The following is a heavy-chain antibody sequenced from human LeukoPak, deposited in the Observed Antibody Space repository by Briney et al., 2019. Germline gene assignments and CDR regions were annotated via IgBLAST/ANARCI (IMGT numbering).Heavy chain of an antibody. CDR1: GFTFSSYS. CDR3: ARGDYSSGWYGSAEYFQH. V-gene: IGHV3-21*01. CDR2: ISSSSSYI. J-gene: IGHJ1*01. Sequence: PGGSLRLSCAASGFTFSSYSMNWVRQAPGKGLEWVSSISSSSSYIYYADSVKGRFTISRDNAKNSLYLQMNSLRAEDTAVYYCARGDYSSGWYGSAEYFQHWGQGTLVTVSS. D-gene: IGHD6-19*01.